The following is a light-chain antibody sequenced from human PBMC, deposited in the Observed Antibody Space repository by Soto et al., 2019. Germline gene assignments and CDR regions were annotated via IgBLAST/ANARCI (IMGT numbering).Light chain of an antibody. CDR3: QHYNSYSEA. CDR2: KAS. J-gene: IGKJ1*01. V-gene: IGKV1-5*03. Sequence: DIQMTHSPSTLSASVVETLTITWLASRSDSTWLAWYQQIPGGAPKLLIYKASILESGVPSRFSGSGSGTEFTLTISSLQPDDFATYYCQHYNSYSEAFGQGTKVDNK. CDR1: RSDSTW.